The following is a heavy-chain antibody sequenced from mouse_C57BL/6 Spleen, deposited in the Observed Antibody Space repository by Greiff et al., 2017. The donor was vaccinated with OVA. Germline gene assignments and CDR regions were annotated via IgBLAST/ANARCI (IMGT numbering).Heavy chain of an antibody. D-gene: IGHD1-1*02. Sequence: EVQGVESGGDLVKPGGSLKLSCAASGFTFSSYGMSWVRQTPDKRLEWVATISSGGSYTYYPDSVKGRFTISRDNAKNTLYLQMSSLKSEDTAMYYCARDRDSGSYEDAMDYWGQGTSVTVSS. CDR2: ISSGGSYT. CDR1: GFTFSSYG. CDR3: ARDRDSGSYEDAMDY. V-gene: IGHV5-6*01. J-gene: IGHJ4*01.